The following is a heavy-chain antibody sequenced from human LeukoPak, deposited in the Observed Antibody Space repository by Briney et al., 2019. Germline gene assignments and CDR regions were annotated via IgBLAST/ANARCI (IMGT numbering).Heavy chain of an antibody. Sequence: SETLSLTCTVSGGSISSRNYYWGWIRQPPGKGLEWIGSVYYSGNTYHNPSLKSRVTVYVDTSKNQFSLKLSSVTAADTAVYYCARHPSGSAFDIWGQGTMVTVSS. J-gene: IGHJ3*02. V-gene: IGHV4-39*01. CDR1: GGSISSRNYY. CDR3: ARHPSGSAFDI. CDR2: VYYSGNT. D-gene: IGHD5-12*01.